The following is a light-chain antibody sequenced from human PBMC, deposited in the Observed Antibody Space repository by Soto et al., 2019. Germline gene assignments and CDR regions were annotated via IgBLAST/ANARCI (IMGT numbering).Light chain of an antibody. V-gene: IGLV2-8*01. Sequence: QSALTQPPSASGSPGQSVTISCTGTSSDVGAYNYVSWYQQHAGKAPKLVIYEVTKRPSGVPDRFSGSKSANTASLTVSGLQAEDEAEYYCSAFASSNTWVFGGGPQLTVL. CDR2: EVT. CDR1: SSDVGAYNY. J-gene: IGLJ3*02. CDR3: SAFASSNTWV.